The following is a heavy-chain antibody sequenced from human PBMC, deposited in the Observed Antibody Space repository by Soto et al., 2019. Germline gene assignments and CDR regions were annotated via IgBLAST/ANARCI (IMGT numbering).Heavy chain of an antibody. D-gene: IGHD1-26*01. CDR2: ILSSDEK. CDR3: ARMWAVSTDWFDP. Sequence: QVTLKESGPVLVKPTETLTLTCTVSGFSLSDNSMTVSWLRQPPGKALEWLAHILSSDEKSYSTSLKSRLTISKDTSKSQVVLTMTNMDPGDTATYYCARMWAVSTDWFDPWCQGTLVTVSS. J-gene: IGHJ5*02. CDR1: GFSLSDNSMT. V-gene: IGHV2-26*01.